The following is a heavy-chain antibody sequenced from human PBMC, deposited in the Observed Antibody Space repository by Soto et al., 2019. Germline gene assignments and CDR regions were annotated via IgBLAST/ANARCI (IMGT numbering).Heavy chain of an antibody. CDR2: ISFDGSNT. D-gene: IGHD3-22*01. Sequence: QVQLVQSGGGVVQPGRSLRLSCAASGFTFSRYGMHWVRQAPGKGLEWVAIISFDGSNTYFADSVKGRFTISRDNSKNTLELKMSSLRAEDTAVYYCAKGHYYDSSGAYSYADHWGQEPWSPSPQ. CDR3: AKGHYYDSSGAYSYADH. J-gene: IGHJ4*01. CDR1: GFTFSRYG. V-gene: IGHV3-30*18.